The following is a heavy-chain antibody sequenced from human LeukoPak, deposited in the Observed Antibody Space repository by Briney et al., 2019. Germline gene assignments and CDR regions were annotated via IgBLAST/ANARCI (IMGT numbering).Heavy chain of an antibody. CDR2: INPASGGP. CDR1: GYTFTDYY. D-gene: IGHD4-17*01. V-gene: IGHV1-2*02. Sequence: ASVKVSCKSPGYTFTDYYIHWVRQAPGQGLEWMGWINPASGGPSYAQKFQGRVTLTSDTSISTAYMELSSLRSDDTARYYCARDYGDSWGQGTLVTVSS. J-gene: IGHJ5*01. CDR3: ARDYGDS.